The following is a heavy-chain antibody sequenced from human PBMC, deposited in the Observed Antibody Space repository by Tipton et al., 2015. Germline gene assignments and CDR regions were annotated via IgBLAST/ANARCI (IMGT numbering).Heavy chain of an antibody. Sequence: TLSLTCIVSGGSVSSGSYYWSWIRQRPGKGLEWIGYTYYSGDTYYNPSLKSRVTISADTSKNQFSLNLSSVTAADTAVYYCARDRLNYYDSSGPVPYYAMDVWGQGTTVTVSS. CDR1: GGSVSSGSYY. J-gene: IGHJ6*02. V-gene: IGHV4-31*03. D-gene: IGHD3-22*01. CDR2: TYYSGDT. CDR3: ARDRLNYYDSSGPVPYYAMDV.